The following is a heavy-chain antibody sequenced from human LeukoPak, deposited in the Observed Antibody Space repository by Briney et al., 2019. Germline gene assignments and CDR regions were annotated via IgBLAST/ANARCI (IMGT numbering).Heavy chain of an antibody. CDR2: ISSCGITI. CDR3: ARELYCSGGSCYGVDAFDI. J-gene: IGHJ3*02. Sequence: GGSLRLSCAASGFTFSSYEMIWVRQAPGKLLEWVSYISSCGITIYYAHSVKGRFTISRDNAKNSLYLQMNSLRAEDTAVYYCARELYCSGGSCYGVDAFDIWGQGTMVTVSS. V-gene: IGHV3-48*03. D-gene: IGHD2-15*01. CDR1: GFTFSSYE.